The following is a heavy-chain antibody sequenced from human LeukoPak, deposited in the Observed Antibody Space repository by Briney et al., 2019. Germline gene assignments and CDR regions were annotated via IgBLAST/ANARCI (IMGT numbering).Heavy chain of an antibody. CDR1: GGTFSSYA. CDR3: ARSALFGVVIKDTIFDY. D-gene: IGHD3-3*01. Sequence: SVKVSCKASGGTFSSYAISWVRQAPGQGLEWMGGIIPIFGTANYAQKLQGRVTITTDESTSTAYMELSSLRSEDTAVYYCARSALFGVVIKDTIFDYWGQGTLVTVSS. J-gene: IGHJ4*02. V-gene: IGHV1-69*05. CDR2: IIPIFGTA.